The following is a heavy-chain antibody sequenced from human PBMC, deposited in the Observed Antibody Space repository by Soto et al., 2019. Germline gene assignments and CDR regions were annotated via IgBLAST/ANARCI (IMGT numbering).Heavy chain of an antibody. D-gene: IGHD1-7*01. Sequence: EVQLVESGGGLVQPGGSLRLSCVVSGFTFSNYWIHWVRQAPGKGLVWVSRINGDGSSTNYADSVKGQFTISRDNAKNTVYLQMNSLRVEDTAVYYCARGARNYYYFDCWGQGTLVTVSS. CDR2: INGDGSST. J-gene: IGHJ4*02. V-gene: IGHV3-74*01. CDR3: ARGARNYYYFDC. CDR1: GFTFSNYW.